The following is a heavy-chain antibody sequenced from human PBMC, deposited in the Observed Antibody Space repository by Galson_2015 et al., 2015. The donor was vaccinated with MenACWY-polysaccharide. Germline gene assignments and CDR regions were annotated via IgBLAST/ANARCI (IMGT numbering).Heavy chain of an antibody. D-gene: IGHD5-12*01. J-gene: IGHJ4*02. CDR2: ISTSGST. Sequence: SETLSLTCTVSRGSIRSYYWSWIRQPAGKGLEWIGRISTSGSTTYNPSLKSRVTMSIDESNNQVSLRLTSVTAADTAVYFCARVEYNGYESRLKYWGPGTLVAVSS. CDR1: RGSIRSYY. V-gene: IGHV4-4*07. CDR3: ARVEYNGYESRLKY.